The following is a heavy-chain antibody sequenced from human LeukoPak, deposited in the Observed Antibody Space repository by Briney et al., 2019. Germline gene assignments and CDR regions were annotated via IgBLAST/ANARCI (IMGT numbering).Heavy chain of an antibody. Sequence: KPSETLSLTCTVSGAPLNNYYWNWVRQPPGKELEWIGNVDYSGSTRYNPSLKSRATMSLDSSKNQFSLRLTSVTAADRAVYYCAMQVGIYGDYNNWFDPGGRGAGSPSPQ. J-gene: IGHJ5*02. CDR3: AMQVGIYGDYNNWFDP. D-gene: IGHD4-17*01. CDR2: VDYSGST. V-gene: IGHV4-59*08. CDR1: GAPLNNYY.